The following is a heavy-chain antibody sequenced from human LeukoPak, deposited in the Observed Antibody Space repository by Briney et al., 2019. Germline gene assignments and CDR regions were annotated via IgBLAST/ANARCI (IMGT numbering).Heavy chain of an antibody. J-gene: IGHJ4*02. CDR3: ARDNPPDY. CDR1: GFTFSSSW. V-gene: IGHV3-7*03. Sequence: GGSLRLSCVASGFTFSSSWMSWVRQAPGKGLEWVANIKQDGSEKSYVESVRGRFTISRDNAKNSLYLQLNSLRAEDTALYYCARDNPPDYWDQGTLVAVSS. CDR2: IKQDGSEK.